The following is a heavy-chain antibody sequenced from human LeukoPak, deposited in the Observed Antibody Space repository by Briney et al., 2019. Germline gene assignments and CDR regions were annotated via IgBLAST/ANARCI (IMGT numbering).Heavy chain of an antibody. V-gene: IGHV4-59*01. Sequence: SETMSLTCTVSGGTISKYYWSWIRQPPGKGLEWIGYIYYSGTTNYNPSLKSRVTISVVTSKNQFSLKLNSVTAADTAVYYCARGVYIAAAQYGYWGQGTLVSVSS. CDR2: IYYSGTT. CDR1: GGTISKYY. CDR3: ARGVYIAAAQYGY. D-gene: IGHD6-13*01. J-gene: IGHJ4*02.